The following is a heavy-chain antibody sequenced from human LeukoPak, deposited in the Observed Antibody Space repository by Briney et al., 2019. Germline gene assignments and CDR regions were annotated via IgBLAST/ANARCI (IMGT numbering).Heavy chain of an antibody. CDR2: FYHSGST. D-gene: IGHD6-19*01. CDR3: ASFPGDSSGWYGRSGVY. CDR1: GGSISSSNW. J-gene: IGHJ4*02. Sequence: PSETLSLTCAGSGGSISSSNWWSWVRQPPAKGLELIGDFYHSGSTYYNPSLMSRVTISVDKSKNQFSLKLSSVTAADAAVYYCASFPGDSSGWYGRSGVYWGEGTLVTVSS. V-gene: IGHV4-4*02.